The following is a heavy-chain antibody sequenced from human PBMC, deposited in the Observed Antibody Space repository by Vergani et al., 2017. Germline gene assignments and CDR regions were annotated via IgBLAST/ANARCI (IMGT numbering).Heavy chain of an antibody. V-gene: IGHV3-30*03. Sequence: VELLESGGGLVQPGGSLRLSCVVSGFTSSYYGMHWVHQAPGKELEWVAVISYDGTQKYYADSVKGRVTISRDNSKSTLYLQMNSLRTEDTAVYYCATKSCGTPGCQIGYFREWGQSTLVTVSS. D-gene: IGHD1-1*01. CDR2: ISYDGTQK. J-gene: IGHJ1*01. CDR1: GFTSSYYG. CDR3: ATKSCGTPGCQIGYFRE.